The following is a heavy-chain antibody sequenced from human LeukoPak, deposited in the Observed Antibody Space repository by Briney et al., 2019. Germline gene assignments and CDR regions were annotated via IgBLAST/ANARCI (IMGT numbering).Heavy chain of an antibody. CDR2: INPNSGGT. J-gene: IGHJ3*02. D-gene: IGHD6-19*01. CDR1: GYTFTGYY. Sequence: ASVKVSCKASGYTFTGYYMHWVRQAPGQGLERMGWINPNSGGTNYAQKFQGRVTLTRDTSISTAYMERSSLRSDDTAVYYCARTGPVAGPPDAFDIWGQGTMVTVSS. V-gene: IGHV1-2*02. CDR3: ARTGPVAGPPDAFDI.